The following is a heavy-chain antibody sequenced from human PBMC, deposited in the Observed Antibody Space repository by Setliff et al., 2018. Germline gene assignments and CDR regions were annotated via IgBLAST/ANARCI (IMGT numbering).Heavy chain of an antibody. CDR2: ISSSSSYI. D-gene: IGHD3-3*01. Sequence: PGGSLRLSCAASGFTFSSYSMNWVRQAPGKGLEWVSSISSSSSYIYYADSVKGRFTISRDNAKNSLYLQMNSLRAEGTAVYYCARDTYTIFGVVPSEAHAFDIWGQGTMVTVSS. CDR1: GFTFSSYS. CDR3: ARDTYTIFGVVPSEAHAFDI. J-gene: IGHJ3*02. V-gene: IGHV3-21*01.